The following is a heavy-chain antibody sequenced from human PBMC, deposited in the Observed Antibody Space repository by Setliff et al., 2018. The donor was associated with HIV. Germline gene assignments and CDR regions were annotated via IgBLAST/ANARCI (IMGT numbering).Heavy chain of an antibody. CDR3: ARGGRFSAPGRDIWYYYYYMDV. J-gene: IGHJ6*03. CDR1: GYTFTIYY. Sequence: ASVKVSCKASGYTFTIYYMHWVRQAPGQGLEWIGIINPNSGSTSYAQNFQGRVTMTRDTPTSTVYMELSGLRSEDTAVYYCARGGRFSAPGRDIWYYYYYMDVWGKGTTVTVSS. D-gene: IGHD3-9*01. CDR2: INPNSGST. V-gene: IGHV1-46*01.